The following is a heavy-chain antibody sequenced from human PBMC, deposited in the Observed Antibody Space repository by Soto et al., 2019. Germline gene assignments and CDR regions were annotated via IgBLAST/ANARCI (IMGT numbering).Heavy chain of an antibody. Sequence: GESLNISCTASRYSFTTHPIGCLRQMPEKGLEWRGIIYPGDSDTRYSPSFQGQVTISADKSISTAYLQWSSLKASDTAMYYCARALYSYGYYYYGMDIWGQGTTVTVSS. CDR1: RYSFTTHP. CDR2: IYPGDSDT. V-gene: IGHV5-51*03. D-gene: IGHD5-18*01. J-gene: IGHJ6*02. CDR3: ARALYSYGYYYYGMDI.